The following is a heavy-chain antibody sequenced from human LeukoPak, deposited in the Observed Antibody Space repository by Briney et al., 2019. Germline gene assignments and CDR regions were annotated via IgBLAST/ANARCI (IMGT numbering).Heavy chain of an antibody. V-gene: IGHV1-8*02. CDR1: GYTFTSYD. D-gene: IGHD3-10*01. J-gene: IGHJ6*03. CDR3: ARDYTPNNYYYYMDV. CDR2: ISAYNGNT. Sequence: ASVKVSCKASGYTFTSYDINWVRQATGQGLEWMGWISAYNGNTNYAQKLQGRVTMTRNTSISTAYMELSSLRSEDTAVYYCARDYTPNNYYYYMDVWGKGTTVTISS.